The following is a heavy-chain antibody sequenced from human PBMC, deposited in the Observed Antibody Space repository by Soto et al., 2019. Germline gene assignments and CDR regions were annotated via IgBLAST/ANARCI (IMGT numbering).Heavy chain of an antibody. J-gene: IGHJ4*02. V-gene: IGHV3-48*02. CDR1: GFTFSSYS. Sequence: GGSLRLSCSASGFTFSSYSMNWVRQAPGKGLEWVSYISSSSSTIYYADSVKGRFTISRDNAKNSLYLQMNSLRDEDTAVYYCARDDYYDTSGYLALFDYWGQGTLVTVSS. CDR3: ARDDYYDTSGYLALFDY. D-gene: IGHD3-22*01. CDR2: ISSSSSTI.